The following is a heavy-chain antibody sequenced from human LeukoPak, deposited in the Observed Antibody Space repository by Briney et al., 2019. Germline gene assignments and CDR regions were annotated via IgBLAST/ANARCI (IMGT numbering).Heavy chain of an antibody. J-gene: IGHJ4*02. V-gene: IGHV1-2*02. CDR1: GYTFTGYY. Sequence: ASVKVSCKASGYTFTGYYMHWVRQAPGQGLEWMGWINANNGGTNYAQKFQGRVTMTRDTSISTAYMELSRLRSDDTAVYYCARDIAVDTGLNDYWGQGTLVTVSS. D-gene: IGHD5-18*01. CDR3: ARDIAVDTGLNDY. CDR2: INANNGGT.